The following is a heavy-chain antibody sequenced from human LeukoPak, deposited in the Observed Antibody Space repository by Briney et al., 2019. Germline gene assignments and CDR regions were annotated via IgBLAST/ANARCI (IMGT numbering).Heavy chain of an antibody. Sequence: SVKVSCKASGGTFSSYAISGVRQAPGQGLEWMGGIIPIFGTANYAQKFQGRVTITADESTSTAYMELSSLRSEDTAVYYCARGYCSSTCCYTGNYYFDNWGQGTLVTVSS. CDR3: ARGYCSSTCCYTGNYYFDN. J-gene: IGHJ4*02. V-gene: IGHV1-69*01. D-gene: IGHD2-2*02. CDR1: GGTFSSYA. CDR2: IIPIFGTA.